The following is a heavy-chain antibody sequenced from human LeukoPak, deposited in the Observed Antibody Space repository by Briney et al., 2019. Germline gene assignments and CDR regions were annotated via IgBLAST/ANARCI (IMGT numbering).Heavy chain of an antibody. Sequence: SETLSLTCTVPGGSITTYYWSWIRQPAGKGLEWIGRVYSSGSTKYNPSLKSRVTMSVDTSKNQFSLKLSSVTAADTAVYYCARDKSGSPHNWFDPWGQGTLVSVSS. J-gene: IGHJ5*02. V-gene: IGHV4-4*07. CDR1: GGSITTYY. CDR3: ARDKSGSPHNWFDP. CDR2: VYSSGST. D-gene: IGHD6-25*01.